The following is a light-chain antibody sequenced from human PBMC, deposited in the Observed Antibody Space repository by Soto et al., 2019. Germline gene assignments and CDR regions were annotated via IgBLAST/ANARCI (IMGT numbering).Light chain of an antibody. CDR2: LNSDGSH. Sequence: QAVVTQSPSASASLGASVKLTCTLSSGHSNYAIAWHQQQSEKGPRYLMKLNSDGSHSKGDGIPDRFSGSSSGAERYPTISSLQSEDEADYYCQTWGSGIVVFGGGTKLTVL. J-gene: IGLJ2*01. V-gene: IGLV4-69*01. CDR1: SGHSNYA. CDR3: QTWGSGIVV.